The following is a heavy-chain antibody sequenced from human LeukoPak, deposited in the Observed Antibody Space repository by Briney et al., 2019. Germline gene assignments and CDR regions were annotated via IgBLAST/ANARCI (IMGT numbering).Heavy chain of an antibody. J-gene: IGHJ5*02. CDR1: GGSISSSSYY. V-gene: IGHV4-39*01. CDR2: IYYSGST. D-gene: IGHD1-20*01. Sequence: SETLSLTCTVSGGSISSSSYYWGWIRQPPGKGLEWIGSIYYSGSTYYNPSLKSRVTISVDTSKNQFSLKLSSVTAADTAVYYCARQSRGYSWNDFSDWFDPWGQGTLVTVSS. CDR3: ARQSRGYSWNDFSDWFDP.